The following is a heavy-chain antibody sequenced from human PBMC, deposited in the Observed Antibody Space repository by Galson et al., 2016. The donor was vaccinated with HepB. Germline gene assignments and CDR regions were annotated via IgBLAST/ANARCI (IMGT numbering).Heavy chain of an antibody. CDR1: GFSLSTSGMC. D-gene: IGHD3-22*01. CDR3: ARTRSVDNSGVPDAFDI. Sequence: PALVKPTQTLTLTCTFSGFSLSTSGMCVSWIRQPPGKALEWLALIDWDDDKFYSTSLKTRLSISKDTSKNQAVLTMTNVDPVDTATYYCARTRSVDNSGVPDAFDIWGQGTMVTVSS. V-gene: IGHV2-70*01. J-gene: IGHJ3*02. CDR2: IDWDDDK.